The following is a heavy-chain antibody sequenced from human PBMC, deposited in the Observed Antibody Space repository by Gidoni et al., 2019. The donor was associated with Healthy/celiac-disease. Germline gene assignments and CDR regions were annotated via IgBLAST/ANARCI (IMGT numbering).Heavy chain of an antibody. CDR3: ARESSGHSDY. J-gene: IGHJ4*02. V-gene: IGHV3-21*01. CDR2: ISSSSSYI. CDR1: GFTFSSYS. Sequence: EVQLVESGGGLVTPGGSLRPSRAASGFTFSSYSMNWVRQAPGKGLEWFSSISSSSSYIYYADSVKGLFTISRDNAKNSLYLQMNSLSAEDTAVYYCARESSGHSDYWGQGTLVTVSS. D-gene: IGHD2-8*02.